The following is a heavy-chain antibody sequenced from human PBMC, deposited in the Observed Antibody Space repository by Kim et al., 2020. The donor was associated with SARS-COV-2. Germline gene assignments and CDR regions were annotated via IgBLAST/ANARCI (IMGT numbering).Heavy chain of an antibody. Sequence: SETLSLICVVSGASISSSSCWSWVRQPPGKGLEWIGEVDHSGTTSYNVSLKSRVTISVDKSKNQFSLRLNSVSAADTAVYYCARGVSSAWTLRAWFDPWGKGTLVTVSP. V-gene: IGHV4-4*02. CDR1: GASISSSSC. CDR2: VDHSGTT. J-gene: IGHJ5*02. CDR3: ARGVSSAWTLRAWFDP. D-gene: IGHD3-22*01.